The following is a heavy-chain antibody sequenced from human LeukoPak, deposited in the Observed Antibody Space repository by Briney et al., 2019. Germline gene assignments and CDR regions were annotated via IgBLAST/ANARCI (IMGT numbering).Heavy chain of an antibody. D-gene: IGHD1-26*01. CDR2: IRYDGSNK. CDR1: GFTLSSYE. V-gene: IGHV3-30*02. Sequence: GGSLRLSCTVSGFTLSSYEMSWIRQAPGKGLEWVAFIRYDGSNKYYADSVKGRFTISRDNSKNTLYLQMNSLRAEDTAVYYCAKGVVGAILHWFDPWGQGTLVTVSS. J-gene: IGHJ5*02. CDR3: AKGVVGAILHWFDP.